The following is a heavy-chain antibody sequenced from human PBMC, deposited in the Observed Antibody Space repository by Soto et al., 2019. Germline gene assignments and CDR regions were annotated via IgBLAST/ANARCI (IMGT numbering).Heavy chain of an antibody. CDR3: ARLGSYYLDPFHY. D-gene: IGHD1-26*01. J-gene: IGHJ4*02. Sequence: SETLSLTCTVSNDSISSGSYYWGWIRQPPGKGLECIGSINYSGNTYSNPSLKSRVTISVDTSKNQFSLKLSSVTAADTAVYYCARLGSYYLDPFHYWGQGTLVTVSS. CDR2: INYSGNT. V-gene: IGHV4-39*01. CDR1: NDSISSGSYY.